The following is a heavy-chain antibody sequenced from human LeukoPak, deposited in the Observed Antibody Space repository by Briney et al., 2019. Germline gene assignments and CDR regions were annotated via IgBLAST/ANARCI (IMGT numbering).Heavy chain of an antibody. D-gene: IGHD5-24*01. J-gene: IGHJ4*02. Sequence: GESLKISCKGSGSPFTSYWIGWVRQLPGKGLEWMGIIYPGDSDTRYSPSFQGQVTISADKSISTAYLQWSSLKASDTAMYYCARLERDGYNFPFYWGQGTLVTVSS. V-gene: IGHV5-51*01. CDR3: ARLERDGYNFPFY. CDR2: IYPGDSDT. CDR1: GSPFTSYW.